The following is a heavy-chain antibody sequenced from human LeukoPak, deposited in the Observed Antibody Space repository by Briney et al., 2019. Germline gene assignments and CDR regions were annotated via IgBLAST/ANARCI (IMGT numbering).Heavy chain of an antibody. CDR3: ARSTRESTLYFDY. J-gene: IGHJ4*02. CDR1: GGSISSYY. Sequence: PSETLSLTCTVSGGSISSYYWSWIRQPPGKGLEWIGYIYYSGSTNYNPSLKSRVTISVDTSKNQFSLKLSSVTAADTAVYYCARSTRESTLYFDYWGQGTLVTVSS. CDR2: IYYSGST. D-gene: IGHD2-2*01. V-gene: IGHV4-59*08.